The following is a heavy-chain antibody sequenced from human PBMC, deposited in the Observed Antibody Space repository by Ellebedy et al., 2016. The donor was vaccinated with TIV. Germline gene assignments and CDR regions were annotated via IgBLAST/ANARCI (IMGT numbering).Heavy chain of an antibody. J-gene: IGHJ6*02. CDR3: AKDLYETYYYYGMDV. CDR1: GFSVSSYW. V-gene: IGHV3-7*03. CDR2: IKQDGSEK. Sequence: GGSLRLXXVASGFSVSSYWVSWVRQAPGKGLEWVANIKQDGSEKYYVDSVKGRFTISRDNAKNSLYLQMNSLRAEDTALYYCAKDLYETYYYYGMDVWGQGTTVTVSS. D-gene: IGHD3-16*01.